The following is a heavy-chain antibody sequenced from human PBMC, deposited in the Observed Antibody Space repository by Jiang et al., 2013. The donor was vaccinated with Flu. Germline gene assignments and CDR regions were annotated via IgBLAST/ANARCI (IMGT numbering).Heavy chain of an antibody. CDR3: ARDKRDIVVVVAASDFSMFYGGDC. CDR2: ISAYNGNT. Sequence: SWVRQAPGQGLEWMGWISAYNGNTNYAQKLQGRVTMTTDTSTSTAYMELRSLRSDDTAVYYCARDKRDIVVVVAASDFSMFYGGDCWGQGTLVTASS. D-gene: IGHD2-15*01. V-gene: IGHV1-18*01. J-gene: IGHJ4*02.